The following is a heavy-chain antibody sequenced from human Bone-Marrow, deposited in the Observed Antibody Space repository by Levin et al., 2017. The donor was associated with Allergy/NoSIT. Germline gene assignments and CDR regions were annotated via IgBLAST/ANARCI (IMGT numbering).Heavy chain of an antibody. V-gene: IGHV3-53*01. Sequence: GESLKISCAASGFTVSSNYMSWVRQAPGKGLEWVSVIYSGGSTYYADSVKGRFTISRDNSKNTLYLQMNSLRAEDTAVYYCARARVCSGGSCYHSWYFDLWGRGTLVTVSS. J-gene: IGHJ2*01. CDR3: ARARVCSGGSCYHSWYFDL. D-gene: IGHD2-15*01. CDR2: IYSGGST. CDR1: GFTVSSNY.